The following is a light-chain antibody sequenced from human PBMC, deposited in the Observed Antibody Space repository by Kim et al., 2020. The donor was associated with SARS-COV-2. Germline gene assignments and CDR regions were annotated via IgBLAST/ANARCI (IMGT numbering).Light chain of an antibody. V-gene: IGKV1-9*01. CDR3: QQLNSDPLT. CDR1: QDISSY. J-gene: IGKJ4*01. CDR2: AES. Sequence: DIQLTQSPSFLSASVGDRVTITCRASQDISSYLAWYQQKPGKAPKLLIYAESTLQSGVPSRFSGSGSGTEFTLTISSLQPEDFATYYCQQLNSDPLTFGGGTKVEI.